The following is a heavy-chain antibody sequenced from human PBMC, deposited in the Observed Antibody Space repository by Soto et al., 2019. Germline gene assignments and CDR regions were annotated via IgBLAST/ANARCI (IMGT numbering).Heavy chain of an antibody. CDR2: ISWNSGSI. J-gene: IGHJ4*02. CDR1: GFTFDDYA. Sequence: GGSLRLSCAASGFTFDDYAMHWVRQAPGKGLEWVSGISWNSGSIGYADSVKGRFTISRDNAKNSLYLQMNSLRAEDTALYYCAKDIFESSSSGENYWGQGTLVTVSS. CDR3: AKDIFESSSSGENY. V-gene: IGHV3-9*01. D-gene: IGHD6-6*01.